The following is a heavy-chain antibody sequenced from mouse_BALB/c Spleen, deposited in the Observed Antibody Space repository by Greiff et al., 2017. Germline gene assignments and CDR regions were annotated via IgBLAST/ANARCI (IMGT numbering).Heavy chain of an antibody. CDR3: ARDITTVVATGAY. Sequence: VMLVESGPGLVAPSQSLSITCTVSGFSLTSYGVHWVRQPPGKGLEWLGVIWAGGSTNYNSALMSRLSISKDNSKSQVFLKMNSLQTDDTAMYYCARDITTVVATGAYWGQGTLVTVSA. D-gene: IGHD1-1*01. V-gene: IGHV2-9*02. CDR2: IWAGGST. CDR1: GFSLTSYG. J-gene: IGHJ3*01.